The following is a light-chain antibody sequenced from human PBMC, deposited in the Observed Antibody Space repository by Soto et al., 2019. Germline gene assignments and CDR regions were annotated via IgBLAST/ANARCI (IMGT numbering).Light chain of an antibody. CDR3: QQYGGSPPYT. J-gene: IGKJ2*01. CDR2: VAF. V-gene: IGKV3-20*01. Sequence: EIVLTQSPGTLSLSPGERATLSCRASQSVSSSYLAWYQQKPGQALRLLIYVAFSRATGIPDRFSGSGSGTDFTLTINRLEPEVFAVYYWQQYGGSPPYTFGHGTKLEIK. CDR1: QSVSSSY.